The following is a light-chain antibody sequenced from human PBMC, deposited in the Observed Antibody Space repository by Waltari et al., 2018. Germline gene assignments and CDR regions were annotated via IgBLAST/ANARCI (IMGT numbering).Light chain of an antibody. Sequence: QSALTQPRSVSGSPGQSVTISCTATISDVGNYNYVSWYQQHPGKAPKLIIYEVTKRPLGVPDRLSGSKSGNTASLTISGLQAEDEADYYCCSYAGRYTFVFGTGTKVTVL. J-gene: IGLJ1*01. CDR2: EVT. V-gene: IGLV2-11*01. CDR1: ISDVGNYNY. CDR3: CSYAGRYTFV.